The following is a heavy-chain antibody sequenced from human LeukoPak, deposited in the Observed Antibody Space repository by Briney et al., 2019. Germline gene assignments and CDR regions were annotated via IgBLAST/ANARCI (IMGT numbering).Heavy chain of an antibody. CDR1: GFTFRSFW. CDR3: ARGRGIGA. CDR2: IREDGSEK. J-gene: IGHJ6*02. Sequence: PGGSLRLSSAASGFTFRSFWMTWVRQAPGKGLEWVANIREDGSEKYYVDSVNGRFTISRDNAKNSLSLQMNSLRAEDMGVYYCARGRGIGAWGQGTTVTVSS. V-gene: IGHV3-7*01.